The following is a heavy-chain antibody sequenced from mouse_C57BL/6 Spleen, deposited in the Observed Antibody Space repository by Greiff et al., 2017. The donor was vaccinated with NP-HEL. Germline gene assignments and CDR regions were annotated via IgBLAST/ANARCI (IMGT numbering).Heavy chain of an antibody. CDR3: ARGGSTMITRGFAY. D-gene: IGHD2-4*01. CDR1: GYTFTDYY. CDR2: INPNNGGT. Sequence: VQLQQSGPELVKPGASVKISCKASGYTFTDYYMNWVKQSHGKSLEWIGDINPNNGGTSYNQKFKGKATLTVDKSSSTAYMELRSLTSEDSAVYYCARGGSTMITRGFAYWGQGTLVTVSA. J-gene: IGHJ3*01. V-gene: IGHV1-26*01.